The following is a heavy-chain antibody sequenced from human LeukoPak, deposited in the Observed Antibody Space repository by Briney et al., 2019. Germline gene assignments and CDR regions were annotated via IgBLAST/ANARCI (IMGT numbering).Heavy chain of an antibody. CDR1: GFTFSSYW. J-gene: IGHJ4*02. CDR3: ARSLDSSGYFDY. V-gene: IGHV3-7*03. Sequence: PGGSLRLSCAASGFTFSSYWMNWARQAPGKGLEWVASINHNGNVNYYVDSVKGRFTISRDNAKNSLYLQMSNLRAEDTAVYYCARSLDSSGYFDYWGQGTLVTVSS. D-gene: IGHD3-22*01. CDR2: INHNGNVN.